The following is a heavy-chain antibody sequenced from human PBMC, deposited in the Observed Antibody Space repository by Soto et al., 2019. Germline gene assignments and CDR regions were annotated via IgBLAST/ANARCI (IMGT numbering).Heavy chain of an antibody. CDR2: ISYDGSNK. V-gene: IGHV3-30-3*01. Sequence: QVQLVASGGGVVQPGRSLRLSCAASGFTFSSYAMHWVRQAPGKGLEWVAVISYDGSNKYYADSVKGRFTISRDNSKNTLYLQMNSLRAEDTAVYYCARPPIFGVVIRFAYFDYWGQGTLVTVSS. CDR3: ARPPIFGVVIRFAYFDY. J-gene: IGHJ4*02. CDR1: GFTFSSYA. D-gene: IGHD3-3*01.